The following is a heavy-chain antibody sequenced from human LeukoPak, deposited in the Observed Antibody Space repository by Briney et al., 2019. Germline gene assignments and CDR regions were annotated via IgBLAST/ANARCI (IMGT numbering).Heavy chain of an antibody. CDR3: ERVKSAAKPWFDP. CDR2: INHSGST. D-gene: IGHD2-2*01. CDR1: GGSFSGYY. J-gene: IGHJ5*02. V-gene: IGHV4-34*01. Sequence: SETLSLTCAVYGGSFSGYYWSWIRQPPGKGLEWIGEINHSGSTNYNPSLKSRVTISVDTSKNQFSLKLSSVTAADTAVYYCERVKSAAKPWFDPWGQGTLVTVSS.